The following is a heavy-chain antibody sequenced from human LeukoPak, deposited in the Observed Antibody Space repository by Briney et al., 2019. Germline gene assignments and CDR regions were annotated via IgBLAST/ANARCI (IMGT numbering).Heavy chain of an antibody. V-gene: IGHV1-2*06. CDR1: GYTFTGYY. CDR2: INPNSGGT. J-gene: IGHJ3*02. D-gene: IGHD3-10*01. Sequence: ASVKVSCKASGYTFTGYYMHWVRQAPGRGLEWMGRINPNSGGTNYAQKFQGRVTMTRDTSISTAYMELSRLRSDDTAVYYCASRNPVYYYGSGSYSDAFDIWGQGTMVTVSS. CDR3: ASRNPVYYYGSGSYSDAFDI.